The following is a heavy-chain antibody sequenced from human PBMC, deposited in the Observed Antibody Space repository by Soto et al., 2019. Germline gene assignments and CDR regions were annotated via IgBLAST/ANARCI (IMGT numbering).Heavy chain of an antibody. CDR2: IYHSGST. J-gene: IGHJ4*02. V-gene: IGHV4-30-2*01. Sequence: SETLSLTCAVSGGSISSGGYSWSWIRQPPGKGLEWIGYIYHSGSTYYNPSLKSRVTISVDRSKNQFSLKLSSVTAADTAVYYCARVAAAGTESYYFDYWGQGTLVTVSS. CDR1: GGSISSGGYS. D-gene: IGHD6-13*01. CDR3: ARVAAAGTESYYFDY.